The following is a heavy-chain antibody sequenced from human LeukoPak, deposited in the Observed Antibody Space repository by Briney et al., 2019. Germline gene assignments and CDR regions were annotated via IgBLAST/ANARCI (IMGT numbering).Heavy chain of an antibody. CDR2: INPNSGDS. J-gene: IGHJ5*02. Sequence: GASVKVSCKASGYTFTGYYLHWVRQTPGQGLEWMGWINPNSGDSNYAQIFQGRVTMTRDTSISTAYMELSRLRSDDTAVYYCARGNGDYVGDWFDPWGQGTLVTVSS. CDR3: ARGNGDYVGDWFDP. V-gene: IGHV1-2*02. D-gene: IGHD4-17*01. CDR1: GYTFTGYY.